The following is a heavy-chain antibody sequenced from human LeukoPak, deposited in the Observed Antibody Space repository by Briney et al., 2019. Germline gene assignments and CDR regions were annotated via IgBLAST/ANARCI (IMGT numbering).Heavy chain of an antibody. V-gene: IGHV3-23*01. D-gene: IGHD3-10*01. CDR1: GFTFSSYA. J-gene: IGHJ4*02. Sequence: GGSLRLSCAASGFTFSSYAMSWVRQAPGKGLEWVSAISGSGGSTYYADSVKGRFTISRDNPKNTLYLQMNSLRAEGTAVYYCAKVSSGSYVLFDYWGQGTLVTVSS. CDR3: AKVSSGSYVLFDY. CDR2: ISGSGGST.